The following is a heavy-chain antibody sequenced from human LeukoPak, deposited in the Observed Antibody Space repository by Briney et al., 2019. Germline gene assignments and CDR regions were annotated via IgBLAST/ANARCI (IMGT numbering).Heavy chain of an antibody. Sequence: PGGSLRLSCAASGFTFSSYAMHWVRQAPGKGLEWVAVISYDGSNKYYADSVKGRFTISRDNSKNTLYLQMNSLRAEDTAVYYCAREGSTKDFDYWGQGTLVTVSS. CDR2: ISYDGSNK. J-gene: IGHJ4*02. D-gene: IGHD2-2*01. V-gene: IGHV3-30-3*01. CDR1: GFTFSSYA. CDR3: AREGSTKDFDY.